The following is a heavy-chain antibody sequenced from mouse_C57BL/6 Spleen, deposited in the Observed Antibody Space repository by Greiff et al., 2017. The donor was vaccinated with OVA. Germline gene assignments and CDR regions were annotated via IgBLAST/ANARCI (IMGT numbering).Heavy chain of an antibody. CDR2: ISSGSSTI. CDR1: GFTFSDYG. Sequence: EVQLMESGGGLVKPGGSLKLSCAASGFTFSDYGMHWVRQAPEKGLEWVAYISSGSSTIYYADTVKGRFTISRDNAKNTLFLQMTSLRSEDTAMYYCARSGTTVVGGDYWGQGTTLTVSS. V-gene: IGHV5-17*01. D-gene: IGHD1-1*01. J-gene: IGHJ2*01. CDR3: ARSGTTVVGGDY.